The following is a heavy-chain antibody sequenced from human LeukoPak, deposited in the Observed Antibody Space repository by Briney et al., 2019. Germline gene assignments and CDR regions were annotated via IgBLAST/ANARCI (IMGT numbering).Heavy chain of an antibody. CDR2: IIPIFGTA. CDR1: GGTFSSYA. J-gene: IGHJ4*02. Sequence: SVKVSFTASGGTFSSYAISWVRQAPGQGLEWMGGIIPIFGTANYAQKFQGRVTITADESTSTAYMELSSLRSEDTAVYYCARAVVYYYDSSGYFVNWGQGTLVTVSS. CDR3: ARAVVYYYDSSGYFVN. V-gene: IGHV1-69*13. D-gene: IGHD3-22*01.